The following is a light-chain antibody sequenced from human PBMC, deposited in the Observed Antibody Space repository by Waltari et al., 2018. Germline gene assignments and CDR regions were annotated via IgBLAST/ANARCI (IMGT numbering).Light chain of an antibody. Sequence: QSVLTQPPSASGTPGQGVTISCSGGASNIGNNVVNWYQQVPGKAPKLLIFRSDRRPAGVPDRFAGSKSGTAAALASSGLQSEDEADYYCAAWDDSLNGRWVFGGGTKVTVL. J-gene: IGLJ3*02. CDR3: AAWDDSLNGRWV. V-gene: IGLV1-44*01. CDR2: RSD. CDR1: ASNIGNNV.